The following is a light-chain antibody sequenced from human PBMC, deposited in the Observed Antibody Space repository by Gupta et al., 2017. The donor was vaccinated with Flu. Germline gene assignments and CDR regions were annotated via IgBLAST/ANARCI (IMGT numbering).Light chain of an antibody. Sequence: DIQMTQSASSVSASVGDRVTITCRASQGVSSRLAWYQQRPGKAPNLLIYAASSLQSGVPSRFSGSGSGTDFTLTISSLQPEDSATYYCQQGNSFPITCGQGTRLEIK. CDR1: QGVSSR. CDR3: QQGNSFPIT. V-gene: IGKV1-12*01. J-gene: IGKJ5*01. CDR2: AAS.